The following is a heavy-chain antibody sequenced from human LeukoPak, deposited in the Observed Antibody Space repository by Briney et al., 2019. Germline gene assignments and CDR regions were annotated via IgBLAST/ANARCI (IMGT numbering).Heavy chain of an antibody. Sequence: GGSLRLSCAASGFTFSSYGMHWVRQAPGKGLEWVAFIRYDGSNKYYADSVKGRFTISRDNSKNTLYLQMNSLRAEDTAVYYCAKDASGYSYGSLDYWGQGTLVTVSS. J-gene: IGHJ4*02. D-gene: IGHD5-18*01. CDR1: GFTFSSYG. CDR3: AKDASGYSYGSLDY. CDR2: IRYDGSNK. V-gene: IGHV3-30*02.